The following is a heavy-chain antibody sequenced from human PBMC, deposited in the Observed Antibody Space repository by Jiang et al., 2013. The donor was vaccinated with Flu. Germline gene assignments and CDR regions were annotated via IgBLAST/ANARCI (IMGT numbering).Heavy chain of an antibody. J-gene: IGHJ3*02. V-gene: IGHV6-1*01. D-gene: IGHD6-19*01. CDR2: TYYRSKWCN. Sequence: QTLSLTCAXSGDSVSSNSAAWNWIRQSPSRGLEWLGRTYYRSKWCNDYALSVKSRITINPDTSKNQFSLQLNSVTPEDTAVYYCVRGGPIAVPGVDDAFDIWGQGTMVTVSS. CDR1: GDSVSSNSAA. CDR3: VRGGPIAVPGVDDAFDI.